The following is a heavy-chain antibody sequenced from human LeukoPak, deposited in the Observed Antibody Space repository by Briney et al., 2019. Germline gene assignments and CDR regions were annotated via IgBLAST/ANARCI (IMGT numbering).Heavy chain of an antibody. CDR2: INTNTGNP. CDR1: GYTFTSYA. Sequence: SSVKVSCKASGYTFTSYAMNWVRQAPGQGLEWMGWINTNTGNPTYAQGFTGRFVFSLDTSVSTAYLQISSLKAEDTAVYYCAREDCSSTSYYINWFDPWGQGTLVTVSS. V-gene: IGHV7-4-1*02. D-gene: IGHD2-2*01. J-gene: IGHJ5*02. CDR3: AREDCSSTSYYINWFDP.